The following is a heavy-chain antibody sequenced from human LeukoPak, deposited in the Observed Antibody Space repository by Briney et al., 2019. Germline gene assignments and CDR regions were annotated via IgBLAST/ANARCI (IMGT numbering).Heavy chain of an antibody. V-gene: IGHV3-23*01. CDR1: GLTVNHYG. J-gene: IGHJ4*02. D-gene: IGHD6-19*01. Sequence: GVSLTLPCAASGLTVNHYGMSWVRPAPGKGLEWVSGINHHGHTFYADSVKGRFTISRDNSKNTVFLQMNSLRADDTAEYFCARDHGSQDSGVWYVFDYWGGGTLFTVSS. CDR3: ARDHGSQDSGVWYVFDY. CDR2: INHHGHT.